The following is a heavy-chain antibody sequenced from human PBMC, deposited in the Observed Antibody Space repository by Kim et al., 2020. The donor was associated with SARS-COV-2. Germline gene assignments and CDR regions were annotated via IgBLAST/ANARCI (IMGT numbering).Heavy chain of an antibody. J-gene: IGHJ4*02. CDR3: ARSSVPTIYYFDY. Sequence: GGSLRLSCAPSGFPFSTYGMNWVRQVPGKGLEWVAVIWNDGSKKYYADSVKGRFTISRDNYKKMLYLQMNSLRGEDTAVYYCARSSVPTIYYFDYWGQGTLVTVSS. CDR1: GFPFSTYG. CDR2: IWNDGSKK. D-gene: IGHD3-9*01. V-gene: IGHV3-33*08.